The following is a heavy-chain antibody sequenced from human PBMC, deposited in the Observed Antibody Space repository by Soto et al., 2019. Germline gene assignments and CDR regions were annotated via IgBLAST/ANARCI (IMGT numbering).Heavy chain of an antibody. CDR3: ARFYGSGSYYNAPFDP. D-gene: IGHD3-10*01. CDR1: GFTFSSYG. Sequence: GGSLRLSCAASGFTFSSYGMHWVRQAPGKGLEWVAVIWYDGSNKYYADSVKGRFTISRDNSKNTLYLQMNSLRAEDTAVYYCARFYGSGSYYNAPFDPWGQGTLVTVSS. J-gene: IGHJ5*02. CDR2: IWYDGSNK. V-gene: IGHV3-33*01.